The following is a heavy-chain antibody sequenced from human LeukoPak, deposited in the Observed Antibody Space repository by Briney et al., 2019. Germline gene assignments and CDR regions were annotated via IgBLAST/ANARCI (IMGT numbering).Heavy chain of an antibody. J-gene: IGHJ4*02. D-gene: IGHD5-12*01. CDR1: GYTFTSYG. CDR2: ISAYNGNT. V-gene: IGHV1-18*01. CDR3: ARDRPVVATISHPDY. Sequence: GASVKVSCKASGYTFTSYGISWVRQAPGQGREWMGWISAYNGNTNYAQKLQGRVTMTTDTSTSTAYMELRSLRSDDTAVYYCARDRPVVATISHPDYWAREPWSPSPQ.